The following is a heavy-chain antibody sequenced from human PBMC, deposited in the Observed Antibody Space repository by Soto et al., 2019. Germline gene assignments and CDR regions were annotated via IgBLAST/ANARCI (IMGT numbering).Heavy chain of an antibody. CDR3: ASRISPYYYDSTPNWFDP. CDR1: GGSISSSNW. CDR2: IYHSGST. V-gene: IGHV4-4*02. D-gene: IGHD3-22*01. Sequence: PSETLSLTCAVSGGSISSSNWWSWVRQPPGKGLEWIGEIYHSGSTNYIPSLKSRVTISVDKSKNHFSLKLSSVTAADTAVFYCASRISPYYYDSTPNWFDPWGQGTLVTVSS. J-gene: IGHJ5*02.